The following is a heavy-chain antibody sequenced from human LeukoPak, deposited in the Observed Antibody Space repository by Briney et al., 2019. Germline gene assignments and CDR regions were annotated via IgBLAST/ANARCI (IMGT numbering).Heavy chain of an antibody. Sequence: KPSETLSLTCAVSGGSISSYYWSWIRQPPGKGLEWIGYIYYSGSTNYNPSLKSRVTISVDTSKNQFSLKLSSVTAADTAVYYCARDLWFGTDEGWFDPWGQGTLVTVSS. CDR1: GGSISSYY. CDR2: IYYSGST. D-gene: IGHD3-10*01. V-gene: IGHV4-59*12. CDR3: ARDLWFGTDEGWFDP. J-gene: IGHJ5*02.